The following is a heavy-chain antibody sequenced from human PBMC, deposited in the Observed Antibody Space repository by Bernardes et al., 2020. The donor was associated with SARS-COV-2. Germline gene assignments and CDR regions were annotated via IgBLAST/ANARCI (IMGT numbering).Heavy chain of an antibody. Sequence: ASMKVSCKASGYTFTGYYMHWVRQAPGQGLEWMGWINPNSGGTNYAQKFQGRVTMTRDTSISTAYMELSSLRSDDTAVYYCARGLADLETFDYWGQGTLVTVSS. CDR1: GYTFTGYY. J-gene: IGHJ4*02. CDR3: ARGLADLETFDY. V-gene: IGHV1-2*02. D-gene: IGHD3-3*02. CDR2: INPNSGGT.